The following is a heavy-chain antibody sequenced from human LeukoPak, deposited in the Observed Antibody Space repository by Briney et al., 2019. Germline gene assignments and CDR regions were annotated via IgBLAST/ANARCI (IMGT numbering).Heavy chain of an antibody. Sequence: SETLSLTCTVSGGSISSYYWSWIRQPPGKGLEWIGYIYYSGSTNYNPSLKSRVTISVDTSKNQFSLKLSSVTAADTAVYYCARGGGWLQQPFFDYWGQGTLVTVSS. V-gene: IGHV4-59*01. J-gene: IGHJ4*02. CDR3: ARGGGWLQQPFFDY. CDR1: GGSISSYY. D-gene: IGHD5-24*01. CDR2: IYYSGST.